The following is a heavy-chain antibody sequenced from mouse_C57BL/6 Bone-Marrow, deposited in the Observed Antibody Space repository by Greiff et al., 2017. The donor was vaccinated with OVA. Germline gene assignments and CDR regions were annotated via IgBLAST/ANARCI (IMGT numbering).Heavy chain of an antibody. Sequence: DVMLVESGGGLVQPGGSLKLSCAASGFTFSDYYMYWVRQTPEKRLEWVAYISNGGGSTYYPDTVKGRFTISRDNAKNTLYLQMSRLKSEDTAMYYCARQKFITTVVAPYYYAMDYWGQGTSVTVSS. CDR1: GFTFSDYY. D-gene: IGHD1-1*01. J-gene: IGHJ4*01. V-gene: IGHV5-12*01. CDR3: ARQKFITTVVAPYYYAMDY. CDR2: ISNGGGST.